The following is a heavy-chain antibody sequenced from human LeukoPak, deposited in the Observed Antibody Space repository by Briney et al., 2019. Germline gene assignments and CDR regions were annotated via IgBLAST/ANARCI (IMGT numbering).Heavy chain of an antibody. CDR1: GFTFSSYW. CDR3: ARDHLSSGSSPDYYYYYYMDV. D-gene: IGHD6-19*01. V-gene: IGHV3-74*01. CDR2: INSDGSST. Sequence: AGGSLRLSCAASGFTFSSYWMHWVRHAPGKGLVWVSRINSDGSSTSYADSVKGRFTISRDNAKNTLYLQMNSLRAEDTAVYYCARDHLSSGSSPDYYYYYYMDVWGKGTTVTISS. J-gene: IGHJ6*03.